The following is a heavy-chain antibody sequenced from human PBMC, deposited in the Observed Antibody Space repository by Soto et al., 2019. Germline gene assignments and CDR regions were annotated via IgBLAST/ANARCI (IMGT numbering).Heavy chain of an antibody. J-gene: IGHJ5*02. CDR3: ARDGAVSTGTTGWFDP. Sequence: GGSLRLSCAASGFTFSSYGMHWVRQAPGKGLEWVAVIWYDGSNKYYADSVKGRFTISRDNSKNTLYLQMNSLRAEDTAVYYCARDGAVSTGTTGWFDPWGQGTLVTVSS. CDR1: GFTFSSYG. V-gene: IGHV3-33*01. CDR2: IWYDGSNK. D-gene: IGHD1-1*01.